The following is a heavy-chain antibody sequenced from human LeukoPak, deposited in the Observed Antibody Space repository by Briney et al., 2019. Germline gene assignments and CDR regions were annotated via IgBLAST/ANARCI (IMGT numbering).Heavy chain of an antibody. J-gene: IGHJ4*02. Sequence: GGSLRLSCAASGFTFSSYAMPWVRQAPGKGLEWVAVISYDGSNKYYADSVKGRFTISRDNSKNTLYLQMNSLRAEDTAVYYCARSIQLWPTTFDYWGQGTLVTVSS. D-gene: IGHD5-18*01. CDR3: ARSIQLWPTTFDY. CDR1: GFTFSSYA. CDR2: ISYDGSNK. V-gene: IGHV3-30-3*01.